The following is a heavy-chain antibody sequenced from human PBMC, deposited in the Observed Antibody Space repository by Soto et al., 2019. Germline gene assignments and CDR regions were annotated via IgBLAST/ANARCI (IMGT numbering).Heavy chain of an antibody. Sequence: GVSLRLSCAASGFTFSSHAMSWVRQAPGKGLEWVPAISGSGGSTYYADSVKGRFTISRDNSKNTLYLQMNSLRAEDTAVYYCAKFSDFWTALFDPWGQGTLVTVSS. CDR3: AKFSDFWTALFDP. D-gene: IGHD3-3*01. CDR2: ISGSGGST. CDR1: GFTFSSHA. J-gene: IGHJ5*02. V-gene: IGHV3-23*01.